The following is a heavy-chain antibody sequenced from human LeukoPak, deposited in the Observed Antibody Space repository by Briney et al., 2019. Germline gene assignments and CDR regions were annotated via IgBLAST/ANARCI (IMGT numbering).Heavy chain of an antibody. Sequence: GRSLRLSCAASGFTFDDYAMHWVRQAPGKGLEWVSGISWNSGSIGYADSVKGRFTISRDNAKNSLYLQVNSLRAEDTALYYCAKELQQLVEKIYYFDYWGQGTLVTVSS. CDR2: ISWNSGSI. CDR3: AKELQQLVEKIYYFDY. CDR1: GFTFDDYA. D-gene: IGHD6-13*01. J-gene: IGHJ4*02. V-gene: IGHV3-9*01.